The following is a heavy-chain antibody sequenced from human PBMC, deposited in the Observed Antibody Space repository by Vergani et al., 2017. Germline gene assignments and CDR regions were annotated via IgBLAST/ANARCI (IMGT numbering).Heavy chain of an antibody. D-gene: IGHD1-26*01. CDR2: ITSSGRTT. CDR1: GFTFSGHA. J-gene: IGHJ4*02. CDR3: AKELIVPGALPIVTPFDH. Sequence: EVQLLESGGGVVQPGGSLRLSCAASGFTFSGHAMSWVRQAPGKGLEWVSGITSSGRTTNYADSVNGRFTISRDNSKDTLYLQMNNVRADDTAVYYCAKELIVPGALPIVTPFDHWGQGTLVTVSS. V-gene: IGHV3-23*01.